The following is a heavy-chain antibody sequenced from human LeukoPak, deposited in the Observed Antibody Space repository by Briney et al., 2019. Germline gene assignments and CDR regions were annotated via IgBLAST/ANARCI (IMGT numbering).Heavy chain of an antibody. Sequence: GGSLRLSCAASGFTFSSYAMHWVRQAAGKGLESVAGISYDGSNKYYAGYVKGRFTISRDNSKNTLYLQMNSLRAEDTAVYYCARDRRRYGSGSPFDYWGQGTLVTVSS. V-gene: IGHV3-30*04. CDR2: ISYDGSNK. D-gene: IGHD3-10*01. CDR3: ARDRRRYGSGSPFDY. J-gene: IGHJ4*02. CDR1: GFTFSSYA.